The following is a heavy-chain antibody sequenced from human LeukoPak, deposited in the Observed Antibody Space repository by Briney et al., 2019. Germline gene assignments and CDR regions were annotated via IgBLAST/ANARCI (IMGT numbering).Heavy chain of an antibody. CDR3: ARGQLYSGSYTIDY. V-gene: IGHV1-18*01. CDR2: ISAYKGNT. D-gene: IGHD1-26*01. Sequence: ASGKASCKASGYTFTSYGISWVRQAPGQRLEWRGWISAYKGNTNYAQKLQGRVTMTTDTSTSTAYMELSSLRSEDTAVYYCARGQLYSGSYTIDYWGQGTLVTVSS. J-gene: IGHJ4*02. CDR1: GYTFTSYG.